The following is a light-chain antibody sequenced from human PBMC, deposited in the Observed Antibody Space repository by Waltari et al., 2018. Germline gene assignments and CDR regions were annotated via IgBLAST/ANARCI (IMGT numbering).Light chain of an antibody. CDR3: SSYAGSNNV. J-gene: IGLJ1*01. V-gene: IGLV2-8*01. CDR2: DVS. CDR1: RSDVWSYNF. Sequence: QSALTSPPPASGSPGPSVTISCPGTRSDVWSYNFFPWLQQHPGKAPKLMSYDVSKRPSGVPDRFSGSKSGNTASLTVSGLQAGDEADYYCSSYAGSNNVFGTGTKVTVL.